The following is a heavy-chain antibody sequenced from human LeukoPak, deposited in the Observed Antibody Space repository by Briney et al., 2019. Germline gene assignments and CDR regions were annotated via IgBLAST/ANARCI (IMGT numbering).Heavy chain of an antibody. CDR1: GYNFTSSW. CDR2: IDPSGSYT. V-gene: IGHV5-10-1*01. J-gene: IGHJ3*02. CDR3: ARTITGTTSAAFDI. Sequence: GESLTISCKGSGYNFTSSWISWVHQMPGKGLEWMGRIDPSGSYTNYSPSFQGHVTISADKSASSAYLQWSSLKASDTAMYYCARTITGTTSAAFDIWGQGTMVTVSS. D-gene: IGHD1-7*01.